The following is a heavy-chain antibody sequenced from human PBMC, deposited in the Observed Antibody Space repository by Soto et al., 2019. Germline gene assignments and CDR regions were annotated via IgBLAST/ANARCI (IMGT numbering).Heavy chain of an antibody. CDR3: ARQLVTGYNDH. Sequence: QVLLQESGPGLVKTSETLSLTCTVSGASIDAYYWTWIRQPPGKVLEWIGYIYYSGTTDYNTSLRRRVTISIDAPRTHFSLKLSSVTAADTAVYYGARQLVTGYNDHWGQGALVTVSS. V-gene: IGHV4-59*01. CDR1: GASIDAYY. CDR2: IYYSGTT. J-gene: IGHJ5*02. D-gene: IGHD2-2*02.